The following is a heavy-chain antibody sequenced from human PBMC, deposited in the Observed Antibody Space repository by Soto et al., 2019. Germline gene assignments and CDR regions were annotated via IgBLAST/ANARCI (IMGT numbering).Heavy chain of an antibody. CDR3: ARSAQWDGFDP. CDR2: IYYSGST. CDR1: AGSISTINYY. D-gene: IGHD2-8*01. Sequence: QVQLQESGPGLVRPSQTLSLTCTVSAGSISTINYYWSWIRQHPEKGLEWIGYIYYSGSTFYHSSLKHRFTISLDTSKKQFSLTLTSVTAADTAVYYCARSAQWDGFDPWGQGTMVTVSS. V-gene: IGHV4-31*03. J-gene: IGHJ3*01.